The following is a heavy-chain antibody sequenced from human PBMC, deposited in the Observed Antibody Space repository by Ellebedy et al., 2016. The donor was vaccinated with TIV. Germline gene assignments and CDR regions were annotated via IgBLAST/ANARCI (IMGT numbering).Heavy chain of an antibody. D-gene: IGHD6-13*01. V-gene: IGHV3-30*18. J-gene: IGHJ6*02. CDR1: GFTFSSYG. CDR2: ISYDGSNK. CDR3: AKERGQQLVPDYYYYGMDV. Sequence: GESLKISCAASGFTFSSYGMHWVRQAPGKGLEWVAVISYDGSNKYYADSVKGRFTISRDNSKNTPYLQMNSLRAEDTAVYYCAKERGQQLVPDYYYYGMDVWGQGTTVTVSS.